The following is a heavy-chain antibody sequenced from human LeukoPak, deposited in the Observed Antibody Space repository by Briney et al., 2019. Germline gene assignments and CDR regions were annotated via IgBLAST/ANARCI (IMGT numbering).Heavy chain of an antibody. Sequence: GGSLRLSCAASGFTFSSYAMSWVRQAPGKGLEWVSAISGSGGSTYYADSVKGRFTISRDNSKNTLYLQMNSLRAEDTAVYYCAKDAVITFGGVIVIEVGYFDYWGQGTLVTVPS. D-gene: IGHD3-16*02. CDR1: GFTFSSYA. CDR3: AKDAVITFGGVIVIEVGYFDY. V-gene: IGHV3-23*01. J-gene: IGHJ4*02. CDR2: ISGSGGST.